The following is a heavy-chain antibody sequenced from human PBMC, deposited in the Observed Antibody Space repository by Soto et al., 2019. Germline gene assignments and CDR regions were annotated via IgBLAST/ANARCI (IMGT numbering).Heavy chain of an antibody. Sequence: QVQLQESGPGLVKPSQTLSLTCTVSGGSISTGGYYWNWIRQHPGKGLEWIGYFYYSGSTYYNPPPXSXVTISVNTSKNQFSLKLSSVTAADTAVYYCARSVFPWGRGTLVTVSS. CDR1: GGSISTGGYY. CDR3: ARSVFP. V-gene: IGHV4-31*03. J-gene: IGHJ5*02. CDR2: FYYSGST.